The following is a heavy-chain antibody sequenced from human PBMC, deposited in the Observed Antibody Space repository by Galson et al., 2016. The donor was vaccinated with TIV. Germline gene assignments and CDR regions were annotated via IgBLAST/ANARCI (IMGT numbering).Heavy chain of an antibody. CDR3: ASGVVAHTYYFYGMDV. CDR1: GYNFIGYY. V-gene: IGHV1-2*02. Sequence: SVKVSCKASGYNFIGYYMHWVRQAPGQGLEWMGWIIPNSGGTNYAQKFQGRVTITRDKSMRTAYMELSRLRSDDTAVYYCASGVVAHTYYFYGMDVWGQGTTVTVSS. CDR2: IIPNSGGT. D-gene: IGHD2-15*01. J-gene: IGHJ6*02.